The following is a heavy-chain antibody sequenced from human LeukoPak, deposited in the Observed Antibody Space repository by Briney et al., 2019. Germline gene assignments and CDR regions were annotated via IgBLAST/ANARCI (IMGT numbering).Heavy chain of an antibody. CDR3: ARSPRYYHDSSGYPFDY. J-gene: IGHJ4*02. CDR2: IIPIFGTA. V-gene: IGHV1-69*01. Sequence: ASVKVSCKASGGTFSSYAISWVRQAPGQGLEWMGGIIPIFGTANYAQKFQGRVTITADESTSTAYMELSSLRSEDTAVYYCARSPRYYHDSSGYPFDYWGQGTLVTVSS. D-gene: IGHD3-22*01. CDR1: GGTFSSYA.